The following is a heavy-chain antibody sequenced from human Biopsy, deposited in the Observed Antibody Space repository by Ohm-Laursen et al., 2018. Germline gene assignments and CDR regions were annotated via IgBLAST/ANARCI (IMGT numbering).Heavy chain of an antibody. D-gene: IGHD1-26*01. Sequence: SLRLSCAASGFDFSDYSMSWVRQAPGKGLEWVSSVTTTSSYIYYADSVKGRFTISRDNAKNSPYLHMNSLRAEDTAVYYCARLNSGTYDASDLWGQGTMVIVSS. V-gene: IGHV3-21*01. CDR1: GFDFSDYS. J-gene: IGHJ3*01. CDR2: VTTTSSYI. CDR3: ARLNSGTYDASDL.